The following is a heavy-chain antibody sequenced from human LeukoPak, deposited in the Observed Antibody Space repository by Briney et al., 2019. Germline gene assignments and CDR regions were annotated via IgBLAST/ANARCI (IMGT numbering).Heavy chain of an antibody. CDR1: GGTFSSYA. CDR2: IIPILGIA. CDR3: ARDREDSSSWYPYLRPDYYYYYGMDV. J-gene: IGHJ6*02. Sequence: SVKVSCKASGGTFSSYAISWVRQAPGQGLEWMGRIIPILGIANYAQKFQGRVTITADKSTSTAYMELSSLRSDDTAVYYCARDREDSSSWYPYLRPDYYYYYGMDVWGQGTTVTVSS. D-gene: IGHD6-13*01. V-gene: IGHV1-69*04.